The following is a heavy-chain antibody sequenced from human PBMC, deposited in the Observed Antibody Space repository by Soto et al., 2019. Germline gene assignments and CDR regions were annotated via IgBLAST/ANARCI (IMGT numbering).Heavy chain of an antibody. CDR3: VRVPRQLESNLCFDP. Sequence: SETLSLTCTVSGGSIGSGDYYWSWIRQPPGKGLEWIGYIYYSGNTYYNPSLKSRLTISLDTPKNQFYLNLSSVTAAGTAVYLCVRVPRQLESNLCFDPWGQGPMVTVSS. CDR2: IYYSGNT. V-gene: IGHV4-30-4*01. D-gene: IGHD1-1*01. CDR1: GGSIGSGDYY. J-gene: IGHJ5*02.